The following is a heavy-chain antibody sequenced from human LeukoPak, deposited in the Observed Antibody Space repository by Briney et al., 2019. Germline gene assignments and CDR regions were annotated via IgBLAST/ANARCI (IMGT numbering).Heavy chain of an antibody. D-gene: IGHD5-18*01. J-gene: IGHJ4*02. CDR1: GYTFTSYG. V-gene: IGHV1-18*01. CDR3: ARDHRYSYGRPSPVYFDY. CDR2: ISAYNGNT. Sequence: ASVKVSCKASGYTFTSYGISWVRQAPGQGLEWMGWISAYNGNTNYAQKLQGRVTMTTDTSTSTAYMELRSLRSDDTAVYYCARDHRYSYGRPSPVYFDYWGQGTLVTVSS.